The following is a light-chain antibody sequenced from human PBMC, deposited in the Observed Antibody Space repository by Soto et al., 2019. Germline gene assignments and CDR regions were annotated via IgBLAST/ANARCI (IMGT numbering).Light chain of an antibody. Sequence: QPVLTQPASVSGSPGQSITISCTGTSSDVGGYKFVSWYQQYPGKAPKLMIFDVTNRPSGVSNRFSGSKSGNTASLTISGLQPEDEADYYCSSSTSSTTLIFGGGTKVTVL. J-gene: IGLJ2*01. V-gene: IGLV2-14*01. CDR3: SSSTSSTTLI. CDR2: DVT. CDR1: SSDVGGYKF.